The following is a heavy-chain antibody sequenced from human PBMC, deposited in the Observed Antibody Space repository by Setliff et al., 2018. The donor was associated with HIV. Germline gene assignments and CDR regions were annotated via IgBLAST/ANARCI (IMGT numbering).Heavy chain of an antibody. CDR1: GGSMSPYY. V-gene: IGHV4-4*09. J-gene: IGHJ4*02. Sequence: SETLSLTCTVSGGSMSPYYWSWIRQPPGKGLEWIGYIFSSGSTNYNPSLKSRVTISVDTSKNQFSLRLSSVTAADTAMYYCARHVGISIGGTRGDFDCWGQGTLVTVSS. CDR2: IFSSGST. D-gene: IGHD6-13*01. CDR3: ARHVGISIGGTRGDFDC.